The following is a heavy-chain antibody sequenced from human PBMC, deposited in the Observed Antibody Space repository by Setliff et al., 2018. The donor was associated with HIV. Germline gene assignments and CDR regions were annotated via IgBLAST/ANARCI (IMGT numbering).Heavy chain of an antibody. CDR1: GFTFDDYG. V-gene: IGHV3-20*04. J-gene: IGHJ4*02. Sequence: GGSLRLSCAASGFTFDDYGMSWVRQAPGKGLEWVSGINWNGGTTGYADSVKGRFTISRDNAKNSLYLQMNSLRAEDTALYYCARLPAWTPGIAADVTDYWGQGTLVTVSS. CDR3: ARLPAWTPGIAADVTDY. D-gene: IGHD6-13*01. CDR2: INWNGGTT.